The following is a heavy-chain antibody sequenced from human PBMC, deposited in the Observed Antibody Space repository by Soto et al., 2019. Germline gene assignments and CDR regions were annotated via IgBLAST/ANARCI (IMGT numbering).Heavy chain of an antibody. CDR2: IWHDGSYK. J-gene: IGHJ5*01. D-gene: IGHD5-12*01. V-gene: IGHV3-33*01. CDR3: VREAIVASTVPHNWVDS. CDR1: GFTFSSYG. Sequence: QVQLVESGGGVVQPGTSLRLSCAASGFTFSSYGMHWVRQAPGKGMEWVAVIWHDGSYKYYVDSVKGRFTISRDNSKNTLDLQMNSLSADDTAVYYCVREAIVASTVPHNWVDSWGQGTLVTVSS.